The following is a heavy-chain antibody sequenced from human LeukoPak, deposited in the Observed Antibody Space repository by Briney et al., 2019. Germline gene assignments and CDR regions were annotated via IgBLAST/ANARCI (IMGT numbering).Heavy chain of an antibody. CDR1: GFTFSSYA. CDR3: ARLFGQRAGFDY. V-gene: IGHV3-23*01. D-gene: IGHD3-16*01. J-gene: IGHJ4*02. Sequence: GGSLRLSCAASGFTFSSYAMSWVRQAPGKGLEWVSAISGSGGSTYYADSVKGRFTISRDNSKNTLYLQMNSLRAEGTAVYYCARLFGQRAGFDYWGQGTLVTVSS. CDR2: ISGSGGST.